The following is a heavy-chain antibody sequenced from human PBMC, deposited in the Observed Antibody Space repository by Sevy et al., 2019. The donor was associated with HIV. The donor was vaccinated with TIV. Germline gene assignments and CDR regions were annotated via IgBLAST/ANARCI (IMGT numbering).Heavy chain of an antibody. J-gene: IGHJ6*02. V-gene: IGHV3-15*01. CDR3: TTDYYDSSGYPLYYYGMDV. CDR2: IKSKTDGGTT. CDR1: GFTFSNAW. D-gene: IGHD3-22*01. Sequence: GGSLRLSCAASGFTFSNAWMSWVRQAPGKGLEWVGRIKSKTDGGTTDYAAPVKGRFTISRDDSKNTLYLQMNSLKTADTAVYYCTTDYYDSSGYPLYYYGMDVWGPGTTVTVSS.